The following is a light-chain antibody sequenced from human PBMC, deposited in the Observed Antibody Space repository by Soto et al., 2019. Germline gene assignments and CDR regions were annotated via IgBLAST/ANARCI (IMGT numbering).Light chain of an antibody. CDR2: GTI. CDR1: QSITSSY. J-gene: IGKJ1*01. CDR3: QKYASPLWT. Sequence: EIVLTQSPGTLSLSPGERATLPCRASQSITSSYLAWYQQKPGQAPRLLISGTISRATGIPDRFSGSGSGTDFTLTISRLEPEDFAVYYCQKYASPLWTFRQGTKVDIK. V-gene: IGKV3-20*01.